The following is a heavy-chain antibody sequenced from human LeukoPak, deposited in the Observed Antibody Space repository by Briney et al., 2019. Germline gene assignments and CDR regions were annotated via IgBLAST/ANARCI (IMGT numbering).Heavy chain of an antibody. V-gene: IGHV4-30-4*01. D-gene: IGHD3-22*01. CDR3: ARGPEDDSSGYYAGYYFDY. CDR1: GGSISSGDYY. J-gene: IGHJ4*02. CDR2: IYYSGST. Sequence: KTSGTLSLTCTVSGGSISSGDYYWSWIRQPPGKGLEWIGYIYYSGSTYYNPSLKSRVTISVDTSKNQFSLKLSSVTAADTAVYYCARGPEDDSSGYYAGYYFDYWGQGTLVTVSS.